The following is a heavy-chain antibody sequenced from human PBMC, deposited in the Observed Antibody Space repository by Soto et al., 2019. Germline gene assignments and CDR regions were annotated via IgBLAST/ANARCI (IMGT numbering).Heavy chain of an antibody. Sequence: ASVKVSCKASGYTFTSYGISWVRQAPGQGLDWMGWIIAYNGNTNYAQKLQGRVTMTTDTSTSTAYMELRSLRSDDTAVYYCARDHGSGSYYKDDAFDIWGQGTMVTVSS. CDR3: ARDHGSGSYYKDDAFDI. J-gene: IGHJ3*02. CDR2: IIAYNGNT. V-gene: IGHV1-18*01. D-gene: IGHD3-10*01. CDR1: GYTFTSYG.